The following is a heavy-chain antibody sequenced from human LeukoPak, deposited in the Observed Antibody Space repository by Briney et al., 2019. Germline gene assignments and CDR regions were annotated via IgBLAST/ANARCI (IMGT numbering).Heavy chain of an antibody. D-gene: IGHD2-2*01. CDR1: GGSINSYY. J-gene: IGHJ5*02. CDR2: IYYSGST. Sequence: SETLSLTCTVSGGSINSYYWTWIRQPPGKALEWIGYIYYSGSTYYNPSLKSRVTISLDTSKNQFSLKLSSVTAADTAVYYCARDATPFSTLNGSAPWGQGTPVTVSS. CDR3: ARDATPFSTLNGSAP. V-gene: IGHV4-59*01.